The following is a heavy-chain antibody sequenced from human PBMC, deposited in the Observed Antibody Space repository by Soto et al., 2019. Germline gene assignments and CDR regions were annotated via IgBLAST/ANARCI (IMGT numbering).Heavy chain of an antibody. CDR2: INPSGGST. Sequence: QVQLVQSGAEVKKPGASVKVSCKASGYSFTSYYMHWVRQAPGQGLEWMGIINPSGGSTNYTQKFQGRVNMTRDTSTSTVYMELSSLRCEDTAVYYFARGRVRSSSGVSWFDPWGQGPLVTVSS. V-gene: IGHV1-46*01. CDR3: ARGRVRSSSGVSWFDP. D-gene: IGHD6-6*01. J-gene: IGHJ5*02. CDR1: GYSFTSYY.